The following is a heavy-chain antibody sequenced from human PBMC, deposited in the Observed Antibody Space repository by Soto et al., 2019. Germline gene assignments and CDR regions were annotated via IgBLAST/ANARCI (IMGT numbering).Heavy chain of an antibody. CDR3: AKDLPRYYDILTGYFASWFDP. CDR2: ISYDGNNR. Sequence: QVQLVESGGGVVQPGRSLRLSCAASGFIFSHYAMHWVRQAPGKGLEWVAVISYDGNNRYYGDSVKGRFTISRDNSKNTLYLQMNSLRADDTAFYYCAKDLPRYYDILTGYFASWFDPWGQGTLVTVSS. D-gene: IGHD3-9*01. CDR1: GFIFSHYA. J-gene: IGHJ5*02. V-gene: IGHV3-30*18.